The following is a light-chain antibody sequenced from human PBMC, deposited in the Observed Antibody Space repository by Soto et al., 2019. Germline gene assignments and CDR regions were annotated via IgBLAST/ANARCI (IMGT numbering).Light chain of an antibody. J-gene: IGLJ2*01. CDR3: RSYAGSSTSVV. Sequence: QSALTQPASVSGSPGQSITISCTGTSSDVGSYNLVSWYQQHPGKAPKLMIYEGSKWPSGVSNRFSGSKSGNTASLTISGLQAEDEADYYCRSYAGSSTSVVFGGGTKVTVL. V-gene: IGLV2-23*01. CDR1: SSDVGSYNL. CDR2: EGS.